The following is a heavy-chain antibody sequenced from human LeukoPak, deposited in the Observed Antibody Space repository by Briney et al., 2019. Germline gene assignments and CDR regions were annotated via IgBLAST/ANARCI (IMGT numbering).Heavy chain of an antibody. CDR1: GYTFISYG. Sequence: ASVKVSCKASGYTFISYGITWVRQAPGQGLEWMGWISAYNGNTNYAQKLQGRVTMTTDTSTSTAYMELRSLRSDDTAVYYCARDAPEAVAGDFDYWGQGTLVTVSS. D-gene: IGHD6-19*01. CDR3: ARDAPEAVAGDFDY. CDR2: ISAYNGNT. J-gene: IGHJ4*02. V-gene: IGHV1-18*01.